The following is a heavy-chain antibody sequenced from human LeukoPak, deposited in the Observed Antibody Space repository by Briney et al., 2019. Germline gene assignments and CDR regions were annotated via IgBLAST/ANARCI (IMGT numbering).Heavy chain of an antibody. Sequence: GGSLRLSCAASGFTVSSNYMSWVRQAPGKGLEWVSVIYSGGSTYYADPVKGRFTISRDNSKNTLYLQMNSLRAEDTAVYYCAKQADYDSSVPSAFDIWGQGTMVTVSS. CDR2: IYSGGST. V-gene: IGHV3-66*04. J-gene: IGHJ3*02. CDR1: GFTVSSNY. CDR3: AKQADYDSSVPSAFDI. D-gene: IGHD3-22*01.